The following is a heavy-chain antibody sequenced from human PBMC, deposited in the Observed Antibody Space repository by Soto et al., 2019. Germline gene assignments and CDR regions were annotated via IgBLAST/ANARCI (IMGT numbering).Heavy chain of an antibody. V-gene: IGHV3-74*01. CDR2: ITSDGKSK. Sequence: GGSLRLSCASSGFNFTNHWMHWVRQAPGKGLVWVSRITSDGKSKAYAESVKGRFAISRDNAKNTVYLQMNGLTVEDTAVYYCARESGDWPLNWFDPWGQGTLVTVSS. CDR3: ARESGDWPLNWFDP. J-gene: IGHJ5*02. D-gene: IGHD2-21*02. CDR1: GFNFTNHW.